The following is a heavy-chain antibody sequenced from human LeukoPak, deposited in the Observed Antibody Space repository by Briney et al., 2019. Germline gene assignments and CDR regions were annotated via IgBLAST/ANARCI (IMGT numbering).Heavy chain of an antibody. V-gene: IGHV3-30*02. D-gene: IGHD3-3*01. J-gene: IGHJ4*02. CDR1: GCSFNSYV. Sequence: GGSLRLSCVAAGCSFNSYVMYWVRQAPGKGPEWVASIWYDGSDKFYADSVKGRFTISRDNSKNTLYLQMNSLRAEDTAVYYCAKSLGVFGVVPTEFDYWGQGTLVTVSS. CDR3: AKSLGVFGVVPTEFDY. CDR2: IWYDGSDK.